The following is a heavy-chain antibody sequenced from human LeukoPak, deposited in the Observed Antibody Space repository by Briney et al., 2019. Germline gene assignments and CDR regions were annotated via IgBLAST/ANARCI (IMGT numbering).Heavy chain of an antibody. V-gene: IGHV1-8*01. J-gene: IGHJ4*02. D-gene: IGHD5-18*01. CDR1: GVTFSRLV. Sequence: ASVKVSCKASGVTFSRLVVSWVRQAPGQGLEWMGWMNPNSGNTGYAQKFQGRVTMTRNTSISTAYMELSSLRSEDTAVYYCARGIGSYGNDYFDYWGQGTLVTVSS. CDR3: ARGIGSYGNDYFDY. CDR2: MNPNSGNT.